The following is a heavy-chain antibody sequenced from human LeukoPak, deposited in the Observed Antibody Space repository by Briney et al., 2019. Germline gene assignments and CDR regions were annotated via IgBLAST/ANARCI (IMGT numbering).Heavy chain of an antibody. CDR3: AKDPGYVRDSSGWYRDDY. J-gene: IGHJ4*02. V-gene: IGHV3-21*04. CDR2: ITYSSRNI. Sequence: GGSLRLSCAASGFTFSGHSMNWVRQAPGKGLEWVSSITYSSRNIYYTDSVKGRFTISRDNSKNTLYLQMNSLRAEDTAVYYCAKDPGYVRDSSGWYRDDYWGQGTLVTVSS. D-gene: IGHD6-19*01. CDR1: GFTFSGHS.